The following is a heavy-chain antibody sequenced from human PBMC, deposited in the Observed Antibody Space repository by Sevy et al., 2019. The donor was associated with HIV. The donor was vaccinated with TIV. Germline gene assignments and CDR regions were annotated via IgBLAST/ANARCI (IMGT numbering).Heavy chain of an antibody. D-gene: IGHD6-19*01. CDR1: GFTFSSYP. CDR2: ISYDGNNK. V-gene: IGHV3-30-3*01. CDR3: ASQLKHSSGWYGGGFDI. J-gene: IGHJ3*02. Sequence: GGSLRLSCAASGFTFSSYPMHWVRQAPGKGLEWVAVISYDGNNKYYIDSVRGRFTISRDNSKNMLYLQMNSQRAEDTAVYYCASQLKHSSGWYGGGFDIWGQGTMVTVSS.